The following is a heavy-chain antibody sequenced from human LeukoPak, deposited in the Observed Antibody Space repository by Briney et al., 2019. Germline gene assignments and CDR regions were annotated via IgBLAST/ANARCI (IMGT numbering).Heavy chain of an antibody. CDR2: IYHSGST. D-gene: IGHD2-15*01. CDR3: ARVKVVAATRGGFDY. CDR1: GYSLSSGYY. J-gene: IGHJ4*02. V-gene: IGHV4-38-2*02. Sequence: SETLSLTCTVSGYSLSSGYYWGWIGQPPGKGLDWIGSIYHSGSTYYNPSLKSRVTISVDTSKNPFSLKLSSVTAADTAVYYCARVKVVAATRGGFDYWGQGTLVTVSS.